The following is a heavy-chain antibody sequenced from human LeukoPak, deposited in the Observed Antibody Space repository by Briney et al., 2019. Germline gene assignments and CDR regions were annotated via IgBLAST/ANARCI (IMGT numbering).Heavy chain of an antibody. D-gene: IGHD3-22*01. V-gene: IGHV3-23*01. CDR2: ITSSGAAT. CDR1: EFTFSSYA. J-gene: IGHJ4*02. CDR3: AKDRPNYYGSNGHYYKLNGDC. Sequence: AGGSLRLSRAASEFTFSSYAMSWVRQAPGKGLEWVSSITSSGAATYYADSVKGRFTISRDNSDNTLYLQMNSLRAEDTAVYYCAKDRPNYYGSNGHYYKLNGDCWGQGTLVTVSS.